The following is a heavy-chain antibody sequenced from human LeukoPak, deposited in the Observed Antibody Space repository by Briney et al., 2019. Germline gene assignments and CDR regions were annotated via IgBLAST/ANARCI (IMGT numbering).Heavy chain of an antibody. CDR2: TSHYGNA. CDR3: ARDGYNSAPFDF. D-gene: IGHD5-24*01. CDR1: GDSISSGDYF. V-gene: IGHV4-30-2*06. J-gene: IGHJ4*02. Sequence: SETLSLTCTVSGDSISSGDYFWSWIRQSPGKGLEWIGYTSHYGNAYYNPSLSSRVSLSVDTSKNQVSLKITSVTAADTAIYYCARDGYNSAPFDFWGPGTLVTVSS.